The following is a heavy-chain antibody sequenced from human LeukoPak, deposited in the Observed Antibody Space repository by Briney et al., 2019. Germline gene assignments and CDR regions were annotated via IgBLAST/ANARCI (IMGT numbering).Heavy chain of an antibody. D-gene: IGHD2-2*01. V-gene: IGHV4-59*12. CDR1: GGSISSYY. CDR3: AEMVGYCSSTSCYLPGY. J-gene: IGHJ4*02. CDR2: IYYSGST. Sequence: PSETLSLTCTVSGGSISSYYWSWIQQPPGKGLEWIGYIYYSGSTNYNPSLKSRVTISVDTPKNQFSLKLSSVTAADTAVYYCAEMVGYCSSTSCYLPGYWGQGTLVTVSS.